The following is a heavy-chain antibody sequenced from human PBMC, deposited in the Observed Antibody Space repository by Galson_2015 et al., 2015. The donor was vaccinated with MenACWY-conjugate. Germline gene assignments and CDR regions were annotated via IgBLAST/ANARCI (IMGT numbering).Heavy chain of an antibody. V-gene: IGHV4-59*01. CDR3: ARGVNLASMAGY. J-gene: IGHJ4*02. D-gene: IGHD3-3*02. CDR2: MYYSGSA. Sequence: IRQPPGEGLEWIGYMYYSGSANYNPSLKSRVTISVDTSKNQFSLTMTSVTAADTAVYYCARGVNLASMAGYWGQGTLVTVSS.